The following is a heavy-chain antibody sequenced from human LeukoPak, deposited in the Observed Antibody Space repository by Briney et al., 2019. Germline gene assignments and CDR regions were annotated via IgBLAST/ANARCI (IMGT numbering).Heavy chain of an antibody. CDR1: GFTVSSNY. J-gene: IGHJ4*02. CDR2: IYSGGST. CDR3: ASILVRPGRDY. D-gene: IGHD3-22*01. Sequence: GGSLRLSCAASGFTVSSNYMSWVRQAPGKGLEWVSIIYSGGSTYSADSVKGRFTISRDNSKNTLYLQMNSLRAKDTAVYYCASILVRPGRDYWGQGTLVTVSS. V-gene: IGHV3-53*01.